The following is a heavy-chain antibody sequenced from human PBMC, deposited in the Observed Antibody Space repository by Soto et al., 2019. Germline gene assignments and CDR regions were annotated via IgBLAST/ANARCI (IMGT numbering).Heavy chain of an antibody. CDR2: INAGHGNT. V-gene: IGHV1-3*01. D-gene: IGHD1-1*01. CDR1: GDTFTSYS. J-gene: IGHJ4*02. Sequence: ASVKVCCKASGDTFTSYSMHWVRQAPGQRLEWMGWINAGHGNTKYSQKFQGSVTITRHTSASTAYMELSSLRSEDTAVYYCARVQLERAPGAYWAQGTLVTVYS. CDR3: ARVQLERAPGAY.